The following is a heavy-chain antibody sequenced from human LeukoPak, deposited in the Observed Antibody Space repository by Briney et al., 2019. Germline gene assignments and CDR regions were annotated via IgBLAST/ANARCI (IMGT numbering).Heavy chain of an antibody. V-gene: IGHV4-34*01. CDR1: GGSFSGYY. J-gene: IGHJ6*02. CDR3: ASSPARYGMDV. Sequence: SSETLSLTCAVYGGSFSGYYWSWIRQPPGKGLEWIGEINHSGSTNYNPSLKSRVTISVDTSKNQFSLKLSSVIAADTAVYYCASSPARYGMDVWGQGTTVTVSS. CDR2: INHSGST.